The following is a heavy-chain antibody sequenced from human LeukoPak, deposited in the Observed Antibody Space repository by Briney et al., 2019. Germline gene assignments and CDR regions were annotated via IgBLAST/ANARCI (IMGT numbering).Heavy chain of an antibody. CDR3: AGGHYPLEY. V-gene: IGHV4-59*01. J-gene: IGHJ4*02. CDR2: LYPSGST. D-gene: IGHD1-26*01. CDR1: GGSINSGY. Sequence: PSETLSLTCSVSGGSINSGYWSWIRQPPGKGLEWIGLLYPSGSTNYNPSLRSRVTISVDTSRTQFSLKLSSMTAADTAVYYCAGGHYPLEYWGQGTLVTVSS.